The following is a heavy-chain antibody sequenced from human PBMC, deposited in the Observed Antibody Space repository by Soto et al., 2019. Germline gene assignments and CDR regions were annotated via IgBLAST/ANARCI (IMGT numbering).Heavy chain of an antibody. CDR2: IGAADDP. V-gene: IGHV3-13*05. CDR3: AGAYTGQLPRRGDYYYALDV. CDR1: GFFFNNYD. Sequence: GGSLRLSCVGSGFFFNNYDMHWVRQVRGKGLEWVSAIGAADDPYHSVSVKGRFIVSRDNAQKSLYLQMNNLRAADTAVYFCAGAYTGQLPRRGDYYYALDVWGRGTTVTVSS. J-gene: IGHJ6*02. D-gene: IGHD2-2*01.